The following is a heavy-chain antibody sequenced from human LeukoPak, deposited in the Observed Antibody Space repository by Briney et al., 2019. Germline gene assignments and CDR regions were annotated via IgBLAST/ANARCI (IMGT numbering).Heavy chain of an antibody. J-gene: IGHJ6*03. CDR1: GGSFSGYY. CDR2: INHSGST. Sequence: SETLSLTCAVYGGSFSGYYWSWIRQPPGKGLEWIGEINHSGSTNYNPSLKSRVTTSVDTSKNQFSLKLSSVTAADTAVYYCARQVAELYYYYYYMDVWGKGTTVTVSS. V-gene: IGHV4-34*01. D-gene: IGHD1-26*01. CDR3: ARQVAELYYYYYYMDV.